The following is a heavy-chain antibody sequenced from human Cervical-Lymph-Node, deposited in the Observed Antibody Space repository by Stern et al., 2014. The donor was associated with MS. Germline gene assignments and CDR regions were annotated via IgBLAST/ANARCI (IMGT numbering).Heavy chain of an antibody. CDR2: IYWDDDK. J-gene: IGHJ4*02. CDR3: AHSHPIEYCDYQYYFDY. Sequence: QITLKESGPTLVRPTQTLTLTCTFSGFSLSTTEVAVGWVRQPPGKALEWLALIYWDDDKRYSPSLKSRLTITKDTSKNQVVLIMTNMDSVDTATYYCAHSHPIEYCDYQYYFDYWGLGTLVTVAS. D-gene: IGHD4-17*01. V-gene: IGHV2-5*02. CDR1: GFSLSTTEVA.